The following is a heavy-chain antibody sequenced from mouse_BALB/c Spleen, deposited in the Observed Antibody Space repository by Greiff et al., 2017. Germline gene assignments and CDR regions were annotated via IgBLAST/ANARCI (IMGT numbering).Heavy chain of an antibody. CDR3: ARGWEGDY. D-gene: IGHD2-3*01. CDR2: IDPSDSYT. CDR1: GYTFTSYW. Sequence: QVQLQQPGAELVKPGASVKLSCKASGYTFTSYWMHWVKQRPGQGLEWIGEIDPSDSYTNYNQKFKGKATLTVDKSSSTAYMQLSSLTSEDSAVYYCARGWEGDYWGQGTTLTVSS. V-gene: IGHV1-69*02. J-gene: IGHJ2*01.